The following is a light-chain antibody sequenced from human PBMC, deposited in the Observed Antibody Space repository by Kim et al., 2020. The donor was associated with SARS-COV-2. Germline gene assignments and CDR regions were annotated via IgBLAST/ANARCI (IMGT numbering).Light chain of an antibody. V-gene: IGKV1-13*02. CDR3: QQFKSFPPT. CDR2: GTS. Sequence: AIQLAQSPSSLSASVGDRVTITCRASQGIGTSLAWYRQRPGKAPQLLMEGTSTLESGFPSGFTGSGSGTDFILTISSLQPEDFATYYCQQFKSFPPTFGQGTKVDIK. J-gene: IGKJ1*01. CDR1: QGIGTS.